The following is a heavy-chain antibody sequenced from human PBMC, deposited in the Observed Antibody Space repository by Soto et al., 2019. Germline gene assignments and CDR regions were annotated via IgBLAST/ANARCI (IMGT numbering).Heavy chain of an antibody. CDR1: GGTFSTYA. J-gene: IGHJ3*02. CDR2: IIPIFGAA. Sequence: ASVKVSCKASGGTFSTYAIRWVRQAPGQGLELMGGIIPIFGAANYAQKSQGRVTITADESTSTAYMELSSRRSEDTAVYYCARAPLGGWADAFDIWGQGTMVTVSS. D-gene: IGHD2-15*01. CDR3: ARAPLGGWADAFDI. V-gene: IGHV1-69*13.